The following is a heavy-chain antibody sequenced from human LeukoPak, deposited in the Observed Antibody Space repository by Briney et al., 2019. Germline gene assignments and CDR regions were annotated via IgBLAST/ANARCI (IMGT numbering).Heavy chain of an antibody. V-gene: IGHV3-23*01. D-gene: IGHD3-22*01. J-gene: IGHJ4*02. Sequence: GGSLRLSCAASGFTFGSYAMSWVRQAPGKGLEWVSGISTSGGTTSYAESVKGRFTVSRDNPRNTLYMEMNSLRDEDTAVYYRAVKDRYYDGSGYWVQWGQGTLVTVSS. CDR1: GFTFGSYA. CDR3: AVKDRYYDGSGYWVQ. CDR2: ISTSGGTT.